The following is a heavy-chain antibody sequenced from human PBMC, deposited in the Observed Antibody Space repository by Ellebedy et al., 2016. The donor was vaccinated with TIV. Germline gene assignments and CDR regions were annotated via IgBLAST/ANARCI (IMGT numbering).Heavy chain of an antibody. Sequence: GESLKISCAASGFTVGRYAMSWVRQAPGKGLEWVSSINNRGNIYDAGPARGRFTISRDDSTNTLFMEMNSLIVEDKAMYYCSKDHGSSAWPAFDYWGHGVLVTVSS. D-gene: IGHD6-19*01. CDR3: SKDHGSSAWPAFDY. CDR2: INNRGNI. J-gene: IGHJ4*01. CDR1: GFTVGRYA. V-gene: IGHV3-23*01.